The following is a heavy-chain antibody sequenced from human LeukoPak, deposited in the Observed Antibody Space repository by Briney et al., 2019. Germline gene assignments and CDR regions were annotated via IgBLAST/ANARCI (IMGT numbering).Heavy chain of an antibody. D-gene: IGHD4-11*01. Sequence: GGSLRLSCAASGFTFSSYAMSWVRQAPGKGLEWVAVISYDGSNKYYADSVKGRFTISRDNSKNTLYLQMNSLRAEDTAVYYCARGPTTRGYYYYGMDVWGQGTTVTVSS. CDR1: GFTFSSYA. CDR2: ISYDGSNK. V-gene: IGHV3-30-3*01. J-gene: IGHJ6*02. CDR3: ARGPTTRGYYYYGMDV.